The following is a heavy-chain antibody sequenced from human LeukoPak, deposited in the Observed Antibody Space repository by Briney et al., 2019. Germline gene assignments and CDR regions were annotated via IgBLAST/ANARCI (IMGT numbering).Heavy chain of an antibody. CDR3: ARNLEELVGHTTIAY. Sequence: GGSLRLSCAASGFTFSTYCMSWVRQAPGKGLEWVANINLDGSERYYVDSVRGRFTISRDNAKNSLYLQMDSLRAEDTAVYFCARNLEELVGHTTIAYWGQGTLVTVSS. V-gene: IGHV3-7*01. CDR1: GFTFSTYC. CDR2: INLDGSER. J-gene: IGHJ4*02. D-gene: IGHD1-26*01.